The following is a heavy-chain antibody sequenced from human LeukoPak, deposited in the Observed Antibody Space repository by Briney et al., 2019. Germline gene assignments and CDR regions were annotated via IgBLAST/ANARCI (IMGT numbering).Heavy chain of an antibody. CDR2: IYTSGNT. D-gene: IGHD1-20*01. Sequence: SETLSLTCTVSGGSITSNSYHWSWIRQPAGKGLEWIGRIYTSGNTNYNPSLKSRVTISVDTSKNQFSLKLSSVTAADTAVYYWARKHNFSGGSLGLDYWGQGTLVTVSS. V-gene: IGHV4-61*02. J-gene: IGHJ4*02. CDR3: ARKHNFSGGSLGLDY. CDR1: GGSITSNSYH.